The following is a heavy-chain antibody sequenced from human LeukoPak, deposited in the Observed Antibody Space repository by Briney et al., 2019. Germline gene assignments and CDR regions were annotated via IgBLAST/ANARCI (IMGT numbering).Heavy chain of an antibody. D-gene: IGHD1-26*01. CDR2: FTSDGNRM. CDR1: GFTLSSYT. Sequence: GSLRLSCAASGFTLSSYTVYWVRQAPGRGLVWVARFTSDGNRMTYADFVKSRFTVSRDIAKNTLYLQMNSLRAEDTAVYYCARAQVGTPTDCWGQGTLVTVSS. CDR3: ARAQVGTPTDC. V-gene: IGHV3-74*01. J-gene: IGHJ4*02.